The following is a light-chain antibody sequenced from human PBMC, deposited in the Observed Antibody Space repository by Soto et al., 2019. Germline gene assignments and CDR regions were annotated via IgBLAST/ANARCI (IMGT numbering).Light chain of an antibody. V-gene: IGKV1-39*01. Sequence: DIQMTQSPSSLSASVGDRVTITCRASQSISSYLNWYQQKPGKAPKLLIYAASSLQSGVPSRFSGSGSGTEFTLTISNLQPDDFATYFCQQYHNYPRTFGQGTKVDIK. CDR2: AAS. CDR1: QSISSY. J-gene: IGKJ1*01. CDR3: QQYHNYPRT.